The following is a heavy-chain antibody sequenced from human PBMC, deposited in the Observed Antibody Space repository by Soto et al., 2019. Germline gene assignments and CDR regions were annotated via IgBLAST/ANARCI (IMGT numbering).Heavy chain of an antibody. V-gene: IGHV4-59*01. CDR1: GGSISSYY. CDR3: ASLSLMSSYYYYMDV. CDR2: IYYSGST. J-gene: IGHJ6*03. Sequence: PSETLSLTCTVSGGSISSYYWSWIRQPPGKGLEWIGYIYYSGSTNYNPSLKSRVTISVDTSKNQFSLKLSSVTAADTAVYYCASLSLMSSYYYYMDVWGKGTTVTVSS. D-gene: IGHD3-16*01.